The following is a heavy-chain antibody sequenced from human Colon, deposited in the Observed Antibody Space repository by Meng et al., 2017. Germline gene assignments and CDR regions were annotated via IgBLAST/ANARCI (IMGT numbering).Heavy chain of an antibody. Sequence: GQLEESGGTLVQPGGSLRLSCAASGFSFSGYRMIWVRQAPGQGLVWVSRISSDGSTTHYADSVKGRFTISRDNAKNTLYLQMNSLRAEDTAVYYCGRDYYGIPDYWGQGTLVTVSS. J-gene: IGHJ4*02. CDR2: ISSDGSTT. CDR1: GFSFSGYR. CDR3: GRDYYGIPDY. V-gene: IGHV3-74*01. D-gene: IGHD3-10*01.